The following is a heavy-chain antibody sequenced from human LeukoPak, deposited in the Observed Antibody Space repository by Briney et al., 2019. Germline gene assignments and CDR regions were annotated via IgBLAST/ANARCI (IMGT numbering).Heavy chain of an antibody. CDR3: ATLLQDYYDSSGYSYFDY. CDR1: GFTFSSYG. V-gene: IGHV3-30*02. CDR2: IRYDGSNK. Sequence: PGGSLRLSCAASGFTFSSYGMHWVRQAPGKGLEWVAFIRYDGSNKYYADSVKGRFTISRDNSKNTLYLQMNSLRAEDTAVYYCATLLQDYYDSSGYSYFDYWGQGTLVTVSS. D-gene: IGHD3-22*01. J-gene: IGHJ4*02.